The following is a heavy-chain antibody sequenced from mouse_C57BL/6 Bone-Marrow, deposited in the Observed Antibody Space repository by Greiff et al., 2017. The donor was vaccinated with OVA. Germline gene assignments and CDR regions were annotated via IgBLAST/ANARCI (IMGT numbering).Heavy chain of an antibody. CDR3: ARDFYYYGSSPMDY. Sequence: EVKLMESGGDLVKPGGSLKLSCAASGFTFSSYGMSWVRQTPDKRLEWVATISSGGSYTYYPDSVKGRFTISRDNAKNTLYLQMSSLKSEDTAMYYCARDFYYYGSSPMDYWGQGTSVTVSS. J-gene: IGHJ4*01. CDR2: ISSGGSYT. V-gene: IGHV5-6*01. CDR1: GFTFSSYG. D-gene: IGHD1-1*01.